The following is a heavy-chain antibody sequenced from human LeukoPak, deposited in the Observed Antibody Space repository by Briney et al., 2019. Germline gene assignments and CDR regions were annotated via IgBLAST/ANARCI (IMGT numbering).Heavy chain of an antibody. D-gene: IGHD1/OR15-1a*01. CDR1: GGSVSSGSYY. V-gene: IGHV4-61*01. Sequence: PSETLSLTCTVSGGSVSSGSYYWSWIRQPPGKGLEWIGYIYYSGSTNYNPSLKSRVTISVDTSKNQFSLKLSSVTAADTAVYYCAGGARKQQNWFDPWGQGTLVTVSS. CDR2: IYYSGST. CDR3: AGGARKQQNWFDP. J-gene: IGHJ5*02.